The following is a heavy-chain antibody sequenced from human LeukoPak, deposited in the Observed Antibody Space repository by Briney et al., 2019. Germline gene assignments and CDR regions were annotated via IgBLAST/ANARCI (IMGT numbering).Heavy chain of an antibody. Sequence: TGGSLRLSCAASGFTFTSFAMSWVRQAPGKGLEWVSTISRSGVATYYANSVKGRSTISRDNSKNTVYLQMSSLRAEDAAMYYCAKHSHDGSAPYYEVQLDYWGQGTLVTVSS. CDR2: ISRSGVAT. J-gene: IGHJ4*02. D-gene: IGHD3-22*01. CDR3: AKHSHDGSAPYYEVQLDY. CDR1: GFTFTSFA. V-gene: IGHV3-23*01.